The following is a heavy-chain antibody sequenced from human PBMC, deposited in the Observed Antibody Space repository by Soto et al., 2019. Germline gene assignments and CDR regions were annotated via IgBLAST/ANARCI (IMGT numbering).Heavy chain of an antibody. D-gene: IGHD4-17*01. Sequence: QVQLVQSGAEVKKPGASVKVSCKASGYTFTSYGISWVRQAPGQGLEWMGWISAYNGNTNYAQKLQGRVTMTTDTSTSTSDMELRSLRSDATAVYYCERTVESDYMEVWGKGTTVTVAS. CDR3: ERTVESDYMEV. CDR2: ISAYNGNT. J-gene: IGHJ6*03. V-gene: IGHV1-18*01. CDR1: GYTFTSYG.